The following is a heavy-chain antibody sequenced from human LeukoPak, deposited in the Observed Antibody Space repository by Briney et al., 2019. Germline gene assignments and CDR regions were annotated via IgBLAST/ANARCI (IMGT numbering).Heavy chain of an antibody. Sequence: PGGSLRLSCAASGFTFSSYWMSWVRQAPGKGLEWVANIKQDGSQKYYVDSVKGRFTISRDNAKNSLYLQMNSLRAEDTAVYYCAKGRSYGSYYYYYMDVWGKGTTVTVSS. J-gene: IGHJ6*03. V-gene: IGHV3-7*03. D-gene: IGHD5-18*01. CDR2: IKQDGSQK. CDR3: AKGRSYGSYYYYYMDV. CDR1: GFTFSSYW.